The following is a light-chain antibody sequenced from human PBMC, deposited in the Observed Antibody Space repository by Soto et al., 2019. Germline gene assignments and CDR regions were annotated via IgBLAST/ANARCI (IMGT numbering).Light chain of an antibody. Sequence: DIVMTQSPDSLAVSLGERAIINCKSSQSILYSSNNQNYLAWYQQKPGQPPKLLIYWASTRESGVPDRFSGSGSGTDFTLTISSLQAEDVAVYYCQQYYASPRTFGQGTKVKIK. CDR2: WAS. V-gene: IGKV4-1*01. J-gene: IGKJ1*01. CDR3: QQYYASPRT. CDR1: QSILYSSNNQNY.